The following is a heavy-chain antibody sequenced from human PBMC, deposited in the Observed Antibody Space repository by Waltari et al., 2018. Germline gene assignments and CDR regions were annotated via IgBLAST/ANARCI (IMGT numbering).Heavy chain of an antibody. Sequence: QVQLQESGPGLVKPSETLSLTCTVSGGSISSYYWSWIRQPPGKGLERIGYIYYSGSTNYNPSLKSRVTISVDTSKNQFSLKLSSVTAADTAVYYCARSSSWYYFDYWGQGTLVTVSS. CDR2: IYYSGST. CDR1: GGSISSYY. V-gene: IGHV4-59*01. D-gene: IGHD6-13*01. CDR3: ARSSSWYYFDY. J-gene: IGHJ4*02.